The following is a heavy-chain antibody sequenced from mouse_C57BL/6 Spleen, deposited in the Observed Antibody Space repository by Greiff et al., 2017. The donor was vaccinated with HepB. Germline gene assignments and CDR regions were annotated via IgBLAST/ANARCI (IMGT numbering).Heavy chain of an antibody. Sequence: QVHLQQPGAELVRPGTSVKLSCKASGYTFTSYWMHWVKQRPGQGLEWIGVIDPSDSYTNYNQKFKGKATLTVDTSSSTAYMQLSSLTSEDSAVYYCARDYSNDFDYWGQGTTLTVSS. CDR1: GYTFTSYW. D-gene: IGHD2-5*01. V-gene: IGHV1-59*01. J-gene: IGHJ2*01. CDR3: ARDYSNDFDY. CDR2: IDPSDSYT.